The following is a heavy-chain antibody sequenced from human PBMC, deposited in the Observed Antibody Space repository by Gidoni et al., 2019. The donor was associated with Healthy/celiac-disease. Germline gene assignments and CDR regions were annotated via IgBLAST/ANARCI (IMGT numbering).Heavy chain of an antibody. CDR3: AREGIAVGAFDI. D-gene: IGHD6-19*01. CDR2: ISSSGSTI. CDR1: GFTFSDHY. J-gene: IGHJ3*02. Sequence: QVQLVESGGGLVKTGGALRLSCAASGFTFSDHYKSWIRQAPGKGLGWVSYISSSGSTIYCADSVKGRFTFSRDNAKNSLYLQVNSRRAEDTAVYYWAREGIAVGAFDIWGQGTMVTVSS. V-gene: IGHV3-11*01.